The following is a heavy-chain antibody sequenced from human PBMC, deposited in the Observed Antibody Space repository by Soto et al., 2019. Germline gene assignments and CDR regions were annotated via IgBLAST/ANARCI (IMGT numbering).Heavy chain of an antibody. CDR1: GFTFRSYA. D-gene: IGHD2-15*01. J-gene: IGHJ3*02. CDR2: TGGGGVST. V-gene: IGHV3-23*01. CDR3: AKIVGGGSHHDAFDI. Sequence: EVQLLESGGGLVEPGGSLRLSCAASGFTFRSYAMTWVRLAPGKGLEWVSYTGGGGVSTYYAASVKGRFTSSRADSKNSLYLQMNSLRAEDTALYYCAKIVGGGSHHDAFDIWGQGTMVTVSS.